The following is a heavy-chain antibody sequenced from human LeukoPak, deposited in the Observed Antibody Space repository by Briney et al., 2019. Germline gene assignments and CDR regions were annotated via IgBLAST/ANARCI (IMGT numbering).Heavy chain of an antibody. CDR1: GFTFSNYA. CDR2: ISGSGSST. Sequence: GGSLRLSCVGSGFTFSNYAVTWVRQAPGKGLEWVSGISGSGSSTYYADSVKGQFTISRDNSKNAVYLQVNSLSAEDTAVYYCANRGNGTFWGTYRANWSDPWGQGPLVTVSS. V-gene: IGHV3-23*01. CDR3: ANRGNGTFWGTYRANWSDP. D-gene: IGHD3-16*01. J-gene: IGHJ5*02.